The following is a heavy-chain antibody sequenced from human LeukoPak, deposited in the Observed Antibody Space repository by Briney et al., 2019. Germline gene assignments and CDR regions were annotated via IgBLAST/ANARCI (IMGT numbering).Heavy chain of an antibody. V-gene: IGHV4-59*08. CDR1: GASINSHF. CDR3: ARGRYYFDY. J-gene: IGHJ4*02. CDR2: IYYTGSS. Sequence: SETLSLTCTVSGASINSHFWSPIRQPPGKGLEWVGSIYYTGSSNYNPSLESRVTISVDTSKNQFSLKLSSVTAADTAVYYCARGRYYFDYWGQGTLVTASS.